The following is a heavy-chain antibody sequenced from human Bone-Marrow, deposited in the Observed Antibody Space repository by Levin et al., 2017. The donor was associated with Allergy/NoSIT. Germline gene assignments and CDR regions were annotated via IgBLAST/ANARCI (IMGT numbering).Heavy chain of an antibody. V-gene: IGHV3-30*04. J-gene: IGHJ6*02. CDR2: ISYDGNKK. D-gene: IGHD1-1*01. CDR1: GVTFSKYD. Sequence: PGGSLRLSCEASGVTFSKYDMYWVRQAPDKGLEWVAVISYDGNKKHYGDPVKGRYTISRDNSKNTVYLHLNSLRPEDTAVYYCAKDRRGWKNYYFYGMDVWGQGTTVIVSS. CDR3: AKDRRGWKNYYFYGMDV.